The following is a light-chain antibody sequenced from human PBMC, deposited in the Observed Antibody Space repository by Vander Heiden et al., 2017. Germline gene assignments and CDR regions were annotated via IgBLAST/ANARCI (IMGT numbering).Light chain of an antibody. J-gene: IGKJ2*01. V-gene: IGKV1-33*01. CDR1: QQISDY. Sequence: IDITQSPSSLSASVGDRVTITCHASQQISDYLTWYQQKPGKAPKLLIYAASNLETGVPPRFSGSGSGTDFTLTISSLQPEDTGTYYCQQYDSAPHTFAQGTKLEIK. CDR3: QQYDSAPHT. CDR2: AAS.